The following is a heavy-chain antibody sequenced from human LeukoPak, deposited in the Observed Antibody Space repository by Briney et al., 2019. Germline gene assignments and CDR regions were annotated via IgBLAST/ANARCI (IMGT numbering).Heavy chain of an antibody. CDR2: INYSGST. CDR1: SGSISSSSYF. V-gene: IGHV4-39*07. CDR3: ARSPRYGGKPIFYYYYYYMDV. J-gene: IGHJ6*03. Sequence: PSETLSLTCTVSSGSISSSSYFWAWIRQPPGKGLEWIGSINYSGSTYYNPSLKSRVTISVDTSKNQFSLKLSSVTAADTAVYFCARSPRYGGKPIFYYYYYYMDVWGKGTTVTVSS. D-gene: IGHD4-23*01.